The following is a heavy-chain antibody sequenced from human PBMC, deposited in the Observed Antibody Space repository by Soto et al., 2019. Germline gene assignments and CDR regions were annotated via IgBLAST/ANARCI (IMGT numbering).Heavy chain of an antibody. D-gene: IGHD6-13*01. J-gene: IGHJ4*02. CDR3: ARKATSTRYSSSWYFDY. Sequence: GVLRLSCAASGFTVSSNYMSWVRQAPGKGLEWVSVIYSGGSTYYADSVKGRFTISRDNSKNTLYLQMNSLRAEDTAVYYCARKATSTRYSSSWYFDYWGQGTLVTVSS. V-gene: IGHV3-53*01. CDR2: IYSGGST. CDR1: GFTVSSNY.